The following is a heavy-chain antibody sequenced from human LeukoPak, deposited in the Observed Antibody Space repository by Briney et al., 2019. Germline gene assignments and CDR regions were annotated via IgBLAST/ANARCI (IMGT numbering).Heavy chain of an antibody. J-gene: IGHJ6*03. CDR1: GFTFDDYT. CDR3: AKGLYSSGWYAGSPAPGLNMDV. Sequence: GGSLRLSCAASGFTFDDYTMHWVRQAPGKGLEWVSLISWDGGSTYYADSVKGRFTISRDNSKNSLYLQMNSLRTEDTALYYCAKGLYSSGWYAGSPAPGLNMDVWGKGTTVTISS. CDR2: ISWDGGST. V-gene: IGHV3-43*01. D-gene: IGHD6-19*01.